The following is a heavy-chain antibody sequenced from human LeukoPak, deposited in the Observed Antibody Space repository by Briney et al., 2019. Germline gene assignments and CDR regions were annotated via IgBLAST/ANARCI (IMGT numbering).Heavy chain of an antibody. D-gene: IGHD3-10*01. CDR2: ISGSGGST. J-gene: IGHJ4*02. V-gene: IGHV3-23*01. CDR1: GFTFSTYG. CDR3: AREISGDTNFDH. Sequence: GGSLRLSCAASGFTFSTYGMSWVRQAPGKGLEWVSGISGSGGSTYYADSVKGRFTISRDNSRNTLYLQMNSLRAEDTAVYYCAREISGDTNFDHWGQGTLVSVSS.